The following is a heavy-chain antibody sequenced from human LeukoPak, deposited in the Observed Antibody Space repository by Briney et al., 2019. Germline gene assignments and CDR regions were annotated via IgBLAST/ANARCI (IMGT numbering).Heavy chain of an antibody. CDR1: GFTVSSNY. V-gene: IGHV3-53*01. CDR3: AKATTVTTEGDYYYYYGMDV. D-gene: IGHD4-17*01. CDR2: IYSGGST. Sequence: GGSLRLSCAASGFTVSSNYMSWVRQAPGKGLEWVSVIYSGGSTYYADSVKGRFTISRDNSKNTLSLQMNSLRAEDTAVYYCAKATTVTTEGDYYYYYGMDVWGQGTTVTVSS. J-gene: IGHJ6*02.